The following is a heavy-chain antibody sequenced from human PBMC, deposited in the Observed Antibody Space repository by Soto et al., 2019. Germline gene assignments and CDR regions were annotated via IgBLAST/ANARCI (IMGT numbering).Heavy chain of an antibody. D-gene: IGHD3-10*01. Sequence: LSCAASGFTFSRYAMSWVLQAPGKVLEWVSAISSTVGSTYYGDSLKGRFTISRDNSKNTLYLQMHSLRAEDTALYYCAKDLKGSGSLPSYYYGMDVWGQGTTVTVYS. CDR3: AKDLKGSGSLPSYYYGMDV. V-gene: IGHV3-23*01. CDR2: ISSTVGST. CDR1: GFTFSRYA. J-gene: IGHJ6*02.